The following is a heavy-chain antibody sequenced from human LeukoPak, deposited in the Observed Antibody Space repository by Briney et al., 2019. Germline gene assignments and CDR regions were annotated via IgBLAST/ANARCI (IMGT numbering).Heavy chain of an antibody. J-gene: IGHJ6*02. V-gene: IGHV3-30*18. CDR1: GFTFSSYG. Sequence: GGSLRLSCAASGFTFSSYGMHWVRQAPGKGLEWVAVISYDGSNKYYADSVKGRFTISRDNSKNTLYLQMNSLRAEDTAVYYCPKDRATGTQCYFYGMDVWGQGTTVTVSS. CDR2: ISYDGSNK. D-gene: IGHD3-10*01. CDR3: PKDRATGTQCYFYGMDV.